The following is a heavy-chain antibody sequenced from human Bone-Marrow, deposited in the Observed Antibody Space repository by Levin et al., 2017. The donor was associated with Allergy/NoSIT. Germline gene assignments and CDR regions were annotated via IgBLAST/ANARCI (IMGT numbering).Heavy chain of an antibody. D-gene: IGHD5-24*01. CDR2: INAFNRNR. CDR1: GFTFNNYG. Sequence: GESLKISCQASGFTFNNYGITWVRQAPGQGLEWLGWINAFNRNRNPAPQLQDRVTMTIDTSTTTAYLEVRSLISDDTAVYYGARDRDGYNGLDSWGQGSLVIVSS. J-gene: IGHJ4*02. CDR3: ARDRDGYNGLDS. V-gene: IGHV1-18*01.